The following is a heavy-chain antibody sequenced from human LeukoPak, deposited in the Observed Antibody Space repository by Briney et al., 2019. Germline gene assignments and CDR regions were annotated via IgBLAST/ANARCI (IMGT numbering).Heavy chain of an antibody. D-gene: IGHD6-13*01. CDR3: ARDLRGVYSSSWSHDAFDI. CDR2: ISWNSGSI. J-gene: IGHJ3*02. CDR1: GFTFDDYA. Sequence: GRSLRLSCAASGFTFDDYAMHWVRQAPGKGLEWVSGISWNSGSIGYADSVKGRFTISRDNAKNSLYLQMNSLRAEDTAVYYCARDLRGVYSSSWSHDAFDIWGQGTMVTVSS. V-gene: IGHV3-9*01.